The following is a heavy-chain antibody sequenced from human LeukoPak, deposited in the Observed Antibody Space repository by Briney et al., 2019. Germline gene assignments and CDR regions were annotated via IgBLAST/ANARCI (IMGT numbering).Heavy chain of an antibody. CDR1: GYKFTTDY. Sequence: GESLKISCKGSGYKFTTDYIGWVRQMPGKGLEWMGIIYPDDFETKYSPSFKGQVTMSVDKSITTAFLQWSSLKASDTAMYYCARQAYATRFDAFDIWGQGTMVTVSS. J-gene: IGHJ3*02. CDR3: ARQAYATRFDAFDI. CDR2: IYPDDFET. V-gene: IGHV5-51*01. D-gene: IGHD2-15*01.